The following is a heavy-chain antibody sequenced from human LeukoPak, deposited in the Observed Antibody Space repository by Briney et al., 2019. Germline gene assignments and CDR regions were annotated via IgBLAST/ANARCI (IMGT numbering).Heavy chain of an antibody. CDR3: ASFSTSWYYFDY. J-gene: IGHJ4*02. D-gene: IGHD6-13*01. CDR2: MYYTGST. CDR1: GGSITSHY. V-gene: IGHV4-59*11. Sequence: SETLSLTCTVSGGSITSHYWSWIRQPPGKGLEWIGYMYYTGSTKYNPSLASRVTISVDTSKNQFSLKLTSVTAADTAVYYCASFSTSWYYFDYWGQGTLVTVSS.